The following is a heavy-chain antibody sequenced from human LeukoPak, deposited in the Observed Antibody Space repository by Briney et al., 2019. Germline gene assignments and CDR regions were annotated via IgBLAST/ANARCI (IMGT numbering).Heavy chain of an antibody. V-gene: IGHV1-8*03. CDR1: GYTFTSYD. CDR2: MNPNSGNT. Sequence: ASVKVSCKASGYTFTSYDINWVRQATGQGLEWMGWMNPNSGNTGYAQKFQGRVTITRNTSISTAYMELSSLRSEDTAVYYCARVGRIAAAGGYFQHWGQGTLVTVSS. J-gene: IGHJ1*01. D-gene: IGHD6-13*01. CDR3: ARVGRIAAAGGYFQH.